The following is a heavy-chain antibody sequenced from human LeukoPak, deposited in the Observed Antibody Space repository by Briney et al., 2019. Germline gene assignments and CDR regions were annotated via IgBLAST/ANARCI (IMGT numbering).Heavy chain of an antibody. CDR2: IYYRGST. CDR1: GYSISSGYY. CDR3: ARTDTAMTRGWFDP. J-gene: IGHJ5*02. Sequence: SETLSLTCTVSGYSISSGYYWGWIRQPPGRGLEWIASIYYRGSTHYNPSLASLKSRVTISGDTSKNQFSLKLSSVTAADTAVYYCARTDTAMTRGWFDPWGQGTLVTVSS. D-gene: IGHD5-18*01. V-gene: IGHV4-38-2*02.